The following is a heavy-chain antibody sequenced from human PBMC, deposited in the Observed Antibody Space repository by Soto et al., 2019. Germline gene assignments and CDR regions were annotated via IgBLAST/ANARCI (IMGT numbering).Heavy chain of an antibody. D-gene: IGHD2-2*01. CDR3: ARKTLGYCRSTSCRCPSYYGMDV. V-gene: IGHV1-69*01. J-gene: IGHJ6*02. CDR1: GGTFSSYA. Sequence: QVQLVQSGAEVKKPGSSVKVSCKASGGTFSSYAISWVRQAPGQGLEWMGGIIPIFGTANYAQKFQGRVTITADESPSTAYMELSSLRSEDTAVYYCARKTLGYCRSTSCRCPSYYGMDVWGQGTTVTVSS. CDR2: IIPIFGTA.